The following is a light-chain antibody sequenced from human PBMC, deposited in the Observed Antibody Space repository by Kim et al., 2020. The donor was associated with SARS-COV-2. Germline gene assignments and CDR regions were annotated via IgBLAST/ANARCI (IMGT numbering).Light chain of an antibody. Sequence: ASVGDRVNITCRASQGISSYLAWYQQKPGKAPKLLIYAASTLQSGVPSRFSGSGYGTDFTLTISSLQPEDFATYYCQQLNSYPMYTFGQGTKLEI. J-gene: IGKJ2*01. CDR1: QGISSY. CDR3: QQLNSYPMYT. V-gene: IGKV1-9*01. CDR2: AAS.